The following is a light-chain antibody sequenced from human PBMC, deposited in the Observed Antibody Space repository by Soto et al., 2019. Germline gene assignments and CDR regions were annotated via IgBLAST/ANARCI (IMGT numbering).Light chain of an antibody. J-gene: IGKJ5*01. V-gene: IGKV3-20*01. CDR3: QQYAEGTPIT. Sequence: EIVLTQSPGTLSLSPGERATLSCRAIQSVSSSYLAWYQQKAGQAPRLLISGASSRATGIPDRFSGSGSGTDFTLTISRLESDDFALYYCQQYAEGTPITFGQGTRLEIK. CDR1: QSVSSSY. CDR2: GAS.